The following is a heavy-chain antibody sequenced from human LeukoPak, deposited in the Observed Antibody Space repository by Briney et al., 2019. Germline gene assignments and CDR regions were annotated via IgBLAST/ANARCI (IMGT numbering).Heavy chain of an antibody. CDR3: ARDPGDTDWYNFDF. Sequence: SDTLSLNCTVSGGSLSGHFWIWFRRPPGKGLENIGYVHSSGSTNYNPSYKSRATVSLEMSKNQFSLSLSSVTAADTAVYYCARDPGDTDWYNFDFWGQGILVTVSS. J-gene: IGHJ4*02. CDR1: GGSLSGHF. CDR2: VHSSGST. V-gene: IGHV4-59*11. D-gene: IGHD3-9*01.